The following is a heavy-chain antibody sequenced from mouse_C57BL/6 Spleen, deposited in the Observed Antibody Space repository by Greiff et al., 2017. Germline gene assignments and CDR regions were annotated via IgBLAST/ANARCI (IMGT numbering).Heavy chain of an antibody. Sequence: QVQLQQPGAELVKPGASVKMSCKASGYTFTSYWITWVKQRPGQGLEWIGDIYPGSGSTNYNEKFKSKATLTVDTSSSTAYMQLSSLTSEDSAVYYCASYYGSSHLYWYFDVWGTGTTVTVSS. V-gene: IGHV1-55*01. CDR1: GYTFTSYW. CDR2: IYPGSGST. CDR3: ASYYGSSHLYWYFDV. J-gene: IGHJ1*03. D-gene: IGHD1-1*01.